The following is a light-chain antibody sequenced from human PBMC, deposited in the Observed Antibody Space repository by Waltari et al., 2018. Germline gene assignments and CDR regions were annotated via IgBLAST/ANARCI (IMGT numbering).Light chain of an antibody. V-gene: IGKV1-33*01. Sequence: DIQMTQSPSSLSVSLGDRITITCQASQDITDHLNWYQQKPGKAPNLLIYDASNLQSGVPSRFSGSGSGTYFTFTISSLQPEDIATYYCQQYDNLPPYTFGQGTKVEI. CDR2: DAS. CDR1: QDITDH. CDR3: QQYDNLPPYT. J-gene: IGKJ2*01.